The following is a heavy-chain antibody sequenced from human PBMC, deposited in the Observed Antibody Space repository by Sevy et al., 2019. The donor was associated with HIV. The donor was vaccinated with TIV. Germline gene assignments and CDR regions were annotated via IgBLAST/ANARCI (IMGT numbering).Heavy chain of an antibody. CDR3: GRGGYYYDNAAYYALDS. J-gene: IGHJ4*02. Sequence: GGSLRLSCEVSGFTLSTHVMYWVRQTPGKGLEWVATIWSDGRFENHGDSVKGRFTISRDNSKNTLYLQMNNVRVEDTALYYCGRGGYYYDNAAYYALDSWGQGTLVTVSS. CDR2: IWSDGRFE. D-gene: IGHD3-22*01. CDR1: GFTLSTHV. V-gene: IGHV3-33*08.